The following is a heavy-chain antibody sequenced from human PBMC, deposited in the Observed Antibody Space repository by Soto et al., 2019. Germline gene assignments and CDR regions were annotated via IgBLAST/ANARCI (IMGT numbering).Heavy chain of an antibody. D-gene: IGHD2-15*01. CDR1: GYTFTVYF. CDR2: INPNSGAT. Sequence: ASVKVSCKASGYTFTVYFIHGLVHAPGQGLDWMGRINPNSGATNYARKFQDRVTMTRDTSINTAYMELSSLRSDDTAIYYCANLPPTPDWFDPWGQGTLVTVSS. CDR3: ANLPPTPDWFDP. J-gene: IGHJ5*02. V-gene: IGHV1-2*06.